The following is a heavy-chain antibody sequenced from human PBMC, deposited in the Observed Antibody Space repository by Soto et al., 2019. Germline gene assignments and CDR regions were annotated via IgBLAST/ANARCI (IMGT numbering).Heavy chain of an antibody. CDR2: ISSSGSTI. J-gene: IGHJ4*02. CDR1: GFTFSDYK. CDR3: ARESEDLTSNFDY. Sequence: PGGSLRLSCAVSGFTFSDYKMNWVRQPPGKGLEWVSDISSSGSTISYADSVKGRFTISRDNAQKSLYLQMNSLRADDTAVYYCARESEDLTSNFDYWGQGTLVTVSS. V-gene: IGHV3-48*03.